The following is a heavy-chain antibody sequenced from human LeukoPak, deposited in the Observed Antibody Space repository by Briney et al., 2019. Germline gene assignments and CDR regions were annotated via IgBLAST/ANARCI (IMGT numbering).Heavy chain of an antibody. Sequence: GGSLRLSCAASGFSFNSAAMTRVRQAPGKGLEWVSLVSSSGANTYYADSVKGRFTISRDNSKNTLYLQMNSLRAGDTAIYYCAKDIQGSYWGQGTLVTVSS. CDR1: GFSFNSAA. CDR2: VSSSGANT. V-gene: IGHV3-23*01. CDR3: AKDIQGSY. D-gene: IGHD2-21*01. J-gene: IGHJ4*02.